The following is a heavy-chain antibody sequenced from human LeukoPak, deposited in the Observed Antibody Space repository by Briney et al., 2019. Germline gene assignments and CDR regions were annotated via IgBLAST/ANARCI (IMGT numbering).Heavy chain of an antibody. J-gene: IGHJ4*02. Sequence: PGGSLRLSCAASGFTVSSNYMSWVRQAPGKGLEWVSGICSGGSTYYADSVKGPFTISRDNSKNTLYLQMNSLRAEDTAVHYCARMSGGYYFVAYWAQATLVSVSS. CDR2: ICSGGST. CDR1: GFTVSSNY. D-gene: IGHD3-10*01. CDR3: ARMSGGYYFVAY. V-gene: IGHV3-53*01.